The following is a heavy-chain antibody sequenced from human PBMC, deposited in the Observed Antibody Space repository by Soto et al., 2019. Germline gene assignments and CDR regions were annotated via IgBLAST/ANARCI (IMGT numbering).Heavy chain of an antibody. V-gene: IGHV4-31*03. CDR2: IYYSGST. J-gene: IGHJ4*02. Sequence: SETLSLTCTVSGGSISSGGYYWSWIRQHPGKGLEWIGYIYYSGSTYYNPSLKSRVTISVDTSKNQFSLKLSSVTAADTAVYYCARQYDSSGYYYLDYWGQGTLVTVSS. CDR1: GGSISSGGYY. CDR3: ARQYDSSGYYYLDY. D-gene: IGHD3-22*01.